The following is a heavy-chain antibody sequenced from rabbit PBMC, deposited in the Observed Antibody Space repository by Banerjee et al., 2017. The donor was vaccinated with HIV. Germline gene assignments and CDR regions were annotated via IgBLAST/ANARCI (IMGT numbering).Heavy chain of an antibody. CDR1: GFDLSRYW. CDR3: ARDSAGYAGYGGALDL. CDR2: IYGGSGDT. D-gene: IGHD7-1*01. J-gene: IGHJ4*01. Sequence: EQLVESGGGLVKPEGSLTLTCKASGFDLSRYWICWVRQAPGKGLEWNGCIYGGSGDTYYANWAKGRFTISKTSSTTVTLQMTSLTAADTAAYFCARDSAGYAGYGGALDLWGPGTLVTVS. V-gene: IGHV1S45*01.